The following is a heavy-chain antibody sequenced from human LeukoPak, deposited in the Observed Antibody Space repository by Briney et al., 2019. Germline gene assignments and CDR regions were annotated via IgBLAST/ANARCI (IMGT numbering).Heavy chain of an antibody. CDR3: AESFFSRDCSSTSCYLNSDY. CDR2: ISYDGSNK. Sequence: PGRSLRLSCAVSGFTFSGYGMHWVRQAPGKGLEWVAVISYDGSNKYYADSVKGRFTISRDNSKNTLYLQMNSLRAEDTAVYYCAESFFSRDCSSTSCYLNSDYRGQGTLVTVSS. D-gene: IGHD2-2*01. V-gene: IGHV3-30*18. CDR1: GFTFSGYG. J-gene: IGHJ4*02.